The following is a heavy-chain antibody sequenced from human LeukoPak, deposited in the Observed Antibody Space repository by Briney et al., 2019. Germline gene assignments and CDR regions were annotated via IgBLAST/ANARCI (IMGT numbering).Heavy chain of an antibody. CDR1: GGFISSYY. J-gene: IGHJ4*02. V-gene: IGHV4-4*07. CDR3: ARGPLEWLHHFDY. D-gene: IGHD3-3*01. CDR2: IYTSGST. Sequence: SETLSLTCTVSGGFISSYYWSWIRKPAGKGLEWIGRIYTSGSTNYNPSLKSRVTISIDKSKNLFSLRLGSVTAADTAVYYCARGPLEWLHHFDYWGQGTLVTVSS.